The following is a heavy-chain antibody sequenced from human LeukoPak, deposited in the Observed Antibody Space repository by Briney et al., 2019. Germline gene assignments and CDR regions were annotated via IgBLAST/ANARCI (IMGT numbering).Heavy chain of an antibody. Sequence: ASVKVSCKASGYTFTSYYMHWVRQAPGQGLEWMGIINPSGGSTSCAQKFQGRVTMTRDTSTNTVYMELSSLRSEDTAVYYCAKAGRPENYYYYMDVWGKGTTVTVSS. CDR3: AKAGRPENYYYYMDV. CDR1: GYTFTSYY. V-gene: IGHV1-46*01. CDR2: INPSGGST. J-gene: IGHJ6*03. D-gene: IGHD2-2*01.